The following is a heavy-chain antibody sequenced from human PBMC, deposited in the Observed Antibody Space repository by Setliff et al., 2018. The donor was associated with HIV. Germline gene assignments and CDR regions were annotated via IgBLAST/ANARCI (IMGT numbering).Heavy chain of an antibody. CDR2: IDPNSGDT. CDR1: GYTFTAYG. D-gene: IGHD3-16*01. J-gene: IGHJ4*02. Sequence: SVKVSCKASGYTFTAYGITWVRQAPGQGLEWMGWIDPNSGDTNYGQKFQGRVTMTRDTSISTVYMELQRLRSDDTAVYHCARADVLLCDYWGQGTLVTVSS. CDR3: ARADVLLCDY. V-gene: IGHV1-2*02.